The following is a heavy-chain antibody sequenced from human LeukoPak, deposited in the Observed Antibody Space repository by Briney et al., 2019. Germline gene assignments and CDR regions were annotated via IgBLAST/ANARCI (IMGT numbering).Heavy chain of an antibody. J-gene: IGHJ4*02. Sequence: GGSLRLSCAASGFTFSSYSMNWVRQAPGKGLEWVSAISGSGGSTYYADSVKGRFTISRDNSKNTLYLQMNSLRAEDTAVYYCAKTAARSGYYFGYWGQGTLVTVSS. CDR3: AKTAARSGYYFGY. CDR2: ISGSGGST. D-gene: IGHD3-22*01. CDR1: GFTFSSYS. V-gene: IGHV3-23*01.